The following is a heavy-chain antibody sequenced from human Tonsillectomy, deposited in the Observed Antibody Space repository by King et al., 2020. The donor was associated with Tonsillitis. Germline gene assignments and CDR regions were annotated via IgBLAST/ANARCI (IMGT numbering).Heavy chain of an antibody. Sequence: VQLLQWGAGLLKPSETLSLTCAVYGGSFSGYYWSWIRQSPGKGLEWIGEINHSGSTNYNPSLKSRVTISVDTSKNHFSLKQSSVTAADTAVYYCARGGYTYAYRNDAFDIWGQGTMVTVSS. V-gene: IGHV4-34*01. D-gene: IGHD3-16*01. J-gene: IGHJ3*02. CDR3: ARGGYTYAYRNDAFDI. CDR2: INHSGST. CDR1: GGSFSGYY.